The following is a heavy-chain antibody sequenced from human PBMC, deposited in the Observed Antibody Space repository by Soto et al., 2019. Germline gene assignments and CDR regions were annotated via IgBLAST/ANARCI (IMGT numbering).Heavy chain of an antibody. CDR1: GGTFRTYA. CDR3: AKGAVAGTPTSYYYYGMDV. V-gene: IGHV1-69*12. Sequence: QVQLLQSGAEVKKPGSSVRVSCEASGGTFRTYAISWVRQAPGQGLEWMGEIIPIFGTVNYAQKFQGRVTITEDESTTTVYRDLRSLRSEDTAVYYCAKGAVAGTPTSYYYYGMDVWGQGTTVTVSS. J-gene: IGHJ6*02. D-gene: IGHD6-19*01. CDR2: IIPIFGTV.